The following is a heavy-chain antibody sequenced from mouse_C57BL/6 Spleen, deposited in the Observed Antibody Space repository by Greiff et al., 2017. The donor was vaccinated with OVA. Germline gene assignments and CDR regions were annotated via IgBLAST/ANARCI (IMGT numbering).Heavy chain of an antibody. CDR2: IWWDDDK. V-gene: IGHV8-8*01. Sequence: QVTLKESGPGILQPSQTLSLTCSFSGFSLSTFGMGVGWIRQPSGKGLEWLAHIWWDDDKYYNPALKSRLTLSKDTSKNQVFLKIANVDTADTATYYCARMTHYYGSSLYAMDYWGQGTSVTVSS. CDR3: ARMTHYYGSSLYAMDY. CDR1: GFSLSTFGMG. J-gene: IGHJ4*01. D-gene: IGHD1-1*01.